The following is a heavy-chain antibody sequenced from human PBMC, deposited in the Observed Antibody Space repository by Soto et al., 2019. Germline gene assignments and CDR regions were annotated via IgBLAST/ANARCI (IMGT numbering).Heavy chain of an antibody. CDR2: TYYRSKWYN. CDR1: GDSVSSNSAA. J-gene: IGHJ6*02. V-gene: IGHV6-1*01. CDR3: PRDWDVLRYCSSTSGDSISLAYYYGMDV. D-gene: IGHD2-2*01. Sequence: SQTLSLTCAISGDSVSSNSAAWNWIRQSPSRGLEWLGRTYYRSKWYNDYAVSVKSRITINPDTSKNQFSLQLNSVTPEDTAVYYCPRDWDVLRYCSSTSGDSISLAYYYGMDVWGQGTTVTVSS.